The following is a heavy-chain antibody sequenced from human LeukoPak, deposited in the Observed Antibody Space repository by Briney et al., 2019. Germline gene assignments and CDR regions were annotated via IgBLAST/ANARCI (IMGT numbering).Heavy chain of an antibody. J-gene: IGHJ4*02. D-gene: IGHD6-19*01. CDR2: IRYDGSNK. V-gene: IGHV3-30*02. CDR1: GFTFSSYG. Sequence: GGSLRLSCAASGFTFSSYGMHWVRQAPGKGLEWVAFIRYDGSNKYYADSVKGRFTISRDNSKNTLYLQMNSLRAEDTAVYYCAASPPDIAYQYSSGWYFDYWGQGTLVTVSS. CDR3: AASPPDIAYQYSSGWYFDY.